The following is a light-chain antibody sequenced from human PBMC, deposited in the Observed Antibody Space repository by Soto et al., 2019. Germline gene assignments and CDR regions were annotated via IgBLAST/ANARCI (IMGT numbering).Light chain of an antibody. CDR1: QSVDSY. V-gene: IGKV3-11*01. CDR2: GAS. J-gene: IGKJ5*01. CDR3: QQRDSWPIT. Sequence: EIVMTQSPGTLSLSPGERATLSCRASQSVDSYLVWYQQKPGQAPRLLIFGASNRATGIPARFSGSGSGTDFTLTVNSLEPDDFAVYCCQQRDSWPITFGQGTRLEIK.